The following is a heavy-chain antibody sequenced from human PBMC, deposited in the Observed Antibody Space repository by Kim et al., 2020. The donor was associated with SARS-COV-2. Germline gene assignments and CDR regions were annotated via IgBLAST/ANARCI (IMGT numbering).Heavy chain of an antibody. CDR1: GYTFTSYG. D-gene: IGHD3-22*01. Sequence: ASVKVSCKASGYTFTSYGISWVRQAPGQGLEWMGWISAYNGNTNYARKLQGRVTMTTDTSTSTAYMELRSLRSDDTAVYYCARVWDDYYDSSGYYYPDAFDIWGQGTMVTVSS. CDR3: ARVWDDYYDSSGYYYPDAFDI. CDR2: ISAYNGNT. V-gene: IGHV1-18*01. J-gene: IGHJ3*02.